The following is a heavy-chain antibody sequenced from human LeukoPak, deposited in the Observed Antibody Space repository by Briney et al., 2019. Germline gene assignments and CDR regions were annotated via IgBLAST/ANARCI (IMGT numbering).Heavy chain of an antibody. J-gene: IGHJ4*02. CDR3: AKDLGIAAAGYFDY. V-gene: IGHV3-23*01. CDR1: GFTFSSYG. Sequence: PGGTLRLSCAASGFTFSSYGMSWVRQAPGKGLEWVSDISGSGGSTYYADSVKGRFTISRDNSKNTLYLQMNSLRAEDTAVYYCAKDLGIAAAGYFDYWGQGTLVSVSS. CDR2: ISGSGGST. D-gene: IGHD6-13*01.